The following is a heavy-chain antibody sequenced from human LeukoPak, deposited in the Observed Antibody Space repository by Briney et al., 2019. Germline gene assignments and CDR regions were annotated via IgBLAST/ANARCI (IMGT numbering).Heavy chain of an antibody. Sequence: ASVKVSCKASGYTFTSYGISWVRQAPGQGLEWMGWISAYNGNTNYAQKLQGRVTMTTDTSTSTAYMELRSLRSDDTAVYYCARGYYYDSSGFNWFDPWGQGTLVTVSS. CDR2: ISAYNGNT. D-gene: IGHD3-22*01. CDR3: ARGYYYDSSGFNWFDP. J-gene: IGHJ5*02. CDR1: GYTFTSYG. V-gene: IGHV1-18*01.